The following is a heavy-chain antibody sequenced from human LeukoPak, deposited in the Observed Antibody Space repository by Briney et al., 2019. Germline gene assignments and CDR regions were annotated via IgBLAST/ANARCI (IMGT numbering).Heavy chain of an antibody. Sequence: GGSLRLSCAASGFTFSDHYMDWVRQAPGKGLEWVGRIRNKANSYTTEYAASVKGRFTISRDDSKNSLYLQMNSLRAEDTAVYYCAKDPRRWELGDYWGQGTLVTVSS. CDR2: IRNKANSYTT. J-gene: IGHJ4*02. V-gene: IGHV3-72*01. D-gene: IGHD1-26*01. CDR3: AKDPRRWELGDY. CDR1: GFTFSDHY.